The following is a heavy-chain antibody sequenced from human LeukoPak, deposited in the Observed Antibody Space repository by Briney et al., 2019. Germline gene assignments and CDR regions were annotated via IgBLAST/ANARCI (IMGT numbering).Heavy chain of an antibody. V-gene: IGHV3-30-3*01. J-gene: IGHJ4*02. D-gene: IGHD6-13*01. CDR1: GFTFSSYA. CDR3: ARGPRTSSTSRNYFES. CDR2: ISYDGSNK. Sequence: GGSLRLSCAASGFTFSSYAMHWVRQAPGKGPEWVAVISYDGSNKYYAGSVRGRCTISRDNSKNTMSLQMDSLRGEDTAVYYCARGPRTSSTSRNYFESWGQGTLVTVSS.